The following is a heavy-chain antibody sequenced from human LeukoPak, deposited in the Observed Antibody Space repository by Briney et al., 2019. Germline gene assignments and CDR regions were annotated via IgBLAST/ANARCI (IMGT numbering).Heavy chain of an antibody. CDR1: GFTFSSYS. CDR3: TRDREGYCSSTSCFLFDY. J-gene: IGHJ4*02. V-gene: IGHV3-49*04. CDR2: IRSKAYGGTT. D-gene: IGHD2-2*01. Sequence: GGSLRLSCAASGFTFSSYSMNWVRQVPGKGLEWVGFIRSKAYGGTTEYAASVKGRFTISRDDSKSIAYLQMNSLKTEDTAVYYCTRDREGYCSSTSCFLFDYWGQGTLVTVSS.